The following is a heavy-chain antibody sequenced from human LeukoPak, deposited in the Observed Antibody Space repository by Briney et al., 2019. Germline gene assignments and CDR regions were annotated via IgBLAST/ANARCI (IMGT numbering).Heavy chain of an antibody. Sequence: SETLSLTCTVSGGSISSYYWSWIRQPPGKGLEWIGYIYYSGSTNYNPSLKSRVTISVDTSKNQFSLKLSSVTAADTAVYYCARAPYSSSIYYYYYMDVWGKGTTVTVSS. V-gene: IGHV4-59*01. D-gene: IGHD6-6*01. CDR3: ARAPYSSSIYYYYYMDV. CDR2: IYYSGST. CDR1: GGSISSYY. J-gene: IGHJ6*03.